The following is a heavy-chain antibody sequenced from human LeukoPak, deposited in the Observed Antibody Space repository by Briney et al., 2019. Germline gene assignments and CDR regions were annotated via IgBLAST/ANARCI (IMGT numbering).Heavy chain of an antibody. CDR3: ARESGYSSSSGFFDF. J-gene: IGHJ4*02. Sequence: SETLSLTCAVYGGSFSGYFWSWIRQPPGKGLEWIGYIYNIGSTDYNPSLKSRVAISVDTAKNQFSLKLRSVTAADTAVYYCARESGYSSSSGFFDFWGQGTLVTVSS. CDR2: IYNIGST. CDR1: GGSFSGYF. V-gene: IGHV4-59*01. D-gene: IGHD6-6*01.